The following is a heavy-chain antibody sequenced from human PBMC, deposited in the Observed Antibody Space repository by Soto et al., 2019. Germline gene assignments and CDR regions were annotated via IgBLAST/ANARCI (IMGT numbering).Heavy chain of an antibody. Sequence: GGSLRLSCAASGFTFSSYAMTWVRQAPGRGLEWVSAISASGYSTYYADSVKGRFTISRDNSKNTLYLQLNSLRAEDTAVYYCAKGPYGSASKADYYGMDVWGQGTTVTVSS. CDR3: AKGPYGSASKADYYGMDV. D-gene: IGHD3-10*01. V-gene: IGHV3-23*01. CDR1: GFTFSSYA. J-gene: IGHJ6*02. CDR2: ISASGYST.